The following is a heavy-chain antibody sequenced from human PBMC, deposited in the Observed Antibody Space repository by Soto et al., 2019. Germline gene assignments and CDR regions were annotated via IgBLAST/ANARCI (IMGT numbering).Heavy chain of an antibody. J-gene: IGHJ5*01. D-gene: IGHD1-26*01. CDR3: AREGDARWLDS. CDR1: GFSVSAWY. V-gene: IGHV3-72*01. Sequence: EVQLVESGGGLVQPGGSARLSCAGSGFSVSAWYMDWVRQAPGKGLEWVARLKDSSQNYATEYAASVKGRFTVSRHASQNSMYLQMNSLKIEDTAVYYCAREGDARWLDSWGQGTLVTVS. CDR2: LKDSSQNYAT.